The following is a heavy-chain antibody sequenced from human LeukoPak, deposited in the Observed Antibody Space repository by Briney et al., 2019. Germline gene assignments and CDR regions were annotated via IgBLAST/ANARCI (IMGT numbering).Heavy chain of an antibody. V-gene: IGHV3-9*01. J-gene: IGHJ4*02. CDR1: GFTFYDYA. CDR3: AKGPSVSGYFDY. Sequence: GGSLRLSCAASGFTFYDYAMHWVRHTPGKDLEWVSSISWNSVAIVYADSVKGRFTISRDNAKNCLYLQMNSLRAEETAFYYCAKGPSVSGYFDYWGQGTLVTVSS. CDR2: ISWNSVAI. D-gene: IGHD3-3*01.